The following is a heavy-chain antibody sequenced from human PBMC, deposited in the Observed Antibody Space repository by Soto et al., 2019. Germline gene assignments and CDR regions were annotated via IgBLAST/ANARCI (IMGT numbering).Heavy chain of an antibody. J-gene: IGHJ4*02. CDR2: IIPIFGTA. V-gene: IGHV1-69*13. Sequence: SVKVSCKASGGTFSSYAISWVRQAPGQGLEWMGGIIPIFGTANYAQKFQGRVTITADESTSTAYMELSSLRSEDTAVYYCARDRVVGGYDSSGPLVYWGQGTLVTVSS. D-gene: IGHD3-22*01. CDR3: ARDRVVGGYDSSGPLVY. CDR1: GGTFSSYA.